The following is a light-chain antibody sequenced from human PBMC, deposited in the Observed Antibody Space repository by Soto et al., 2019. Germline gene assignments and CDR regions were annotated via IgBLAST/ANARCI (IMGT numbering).Light chain of an antibody. CDR1: QDIAIY. CDR3: QKLRMYPST. CDR2: AAS. V-gene: IGKV1-9*01. Sequence: IQLTQSPSSLSASVVDRVTITCRASQDIAIYLAWYQQKPGEAPKLLIYAASTLYGGVPSRFSGSGSGTDFALTITSLQAEDFATYYCQKLRMYPSTFGGGTQGGY. J-gene: IGKJ4*01.